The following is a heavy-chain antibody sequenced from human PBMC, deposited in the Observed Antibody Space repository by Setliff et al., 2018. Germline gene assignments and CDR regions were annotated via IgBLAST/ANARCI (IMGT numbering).Heavy chain of an antibody. D-gene: IGHD2-15*01. CDR2: IIPMFGTT. CDR1: GGTFTTYA. Sequence: ASVKVSCKASGGTFTTYAINWVRQAPGQGLEWMGGIIPMFGTTNYARKFQGRVTITADESTITAYMELSSLRSEDTAVYYCARVRDCSGGICHRGFHHYMDVWGKGTTVTV. J-gene: IGHJ6*03. CDR3: ARVRDCSGGICHRGFHHYMDV. V-gene: IGHV1-69*13.